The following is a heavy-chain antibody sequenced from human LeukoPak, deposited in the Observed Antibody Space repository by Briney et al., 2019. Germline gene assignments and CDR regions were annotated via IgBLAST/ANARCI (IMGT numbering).Heavy chain of an antibody. CDR3: ARDLYCSSTSCYNWFDP. CDR2: INPSSGGT. CDR1: GYTFTGYY. Sequence: ASVKVSCKASGYTFTGYYMHWVRQAPGQGLEWMGWINPSSGGTNYAQKFQGRVTMTRDTSISTAYMELSRLRSDDTAVYYCARDLYCSSTSCYNWFDPWGQGTLVTVSS. J-gene: IGHJ5*02. D-gene: IGHD2-2*01. V-gene: IGHV1-2*02.